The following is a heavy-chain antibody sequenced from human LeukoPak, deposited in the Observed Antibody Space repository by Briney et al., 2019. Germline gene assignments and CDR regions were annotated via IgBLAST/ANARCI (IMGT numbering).Heavy chain of an antibody. CDR1: GGSISSGGYY. V-gene: IGHV4-30-2*01. J-gene: IGHJ4*02. CDR3: ARAPGGGAAENY. CDR2: IYHSGST. D-gene: IGHD2-8*02. Sequence: SETLSLTCTVSGGSISSGGYYWSWIRQPPGKGLEWIGYIYHSGSTYYNPSLKSRVTISVDRSKNQFSLKLSSVTAADTAVYYCARAPGGGAAENYWGQGTLVTVSS.